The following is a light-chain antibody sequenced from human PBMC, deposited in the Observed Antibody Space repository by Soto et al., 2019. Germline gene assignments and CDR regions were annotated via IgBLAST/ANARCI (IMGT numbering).Light chain of an antibody. V-gene: IGKV1-13*02. Sequence: AIQVTQSPSSLSASVGDRVTITCRASQGINSALVWYQQKPGKAPKLLISDASILESGVPSRFSGSGSGTDFTLTISSLQPEDFATYLCQQFITYPLTFGQGTRLETK. J-gene: IGKJ5*01. CDR1: QGINSA. CDR2: DAS. CDR3: QQFITYPLT.